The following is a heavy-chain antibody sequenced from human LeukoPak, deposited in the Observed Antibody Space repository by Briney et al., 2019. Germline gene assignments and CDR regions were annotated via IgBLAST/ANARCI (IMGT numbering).Heavy chain of an antibody. CDR3: AKDRGPYSGYDSFFDF. D-gene: IGHD5-12*01. V-gene: IGHV3-23*01. CDR1: GFTFNNYA. CDR2: ISGSGGST. J-gene: IGHJ4*02. Sequence: TGGSLRLSCAVSGFTFNNYAMTWVRQAPGKGLEWVSGISGSGGSTYYSDSVKGRFTISRDNSKNTLFLQMNSLRAEDTAVYYCAKDRGPYSGYDSFFDFWGQGTLVTVSS.